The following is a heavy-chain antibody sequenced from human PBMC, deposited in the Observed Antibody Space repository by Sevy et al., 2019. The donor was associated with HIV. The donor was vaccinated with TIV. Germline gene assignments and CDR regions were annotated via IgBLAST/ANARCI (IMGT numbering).Heavy chain of an antibody. CDR2: IIPIFGTA. D-gene: IGHD6-6*01. Sequence: ASVKVSCKASGGTFSSYAISWVRQAPGQGLEWMGGIIPIFGTANYAQKFQGRVTITADESTSTAYMELSSLRSEDTAVYYCARDPYIVARGAFDIWGQGTMVTVSS. CDR3: ARDPYIVARGAFDI. CDR1: GGTFSSYA. J-gene: IGHJ3*02. V-gene: IGHV1-69*13.